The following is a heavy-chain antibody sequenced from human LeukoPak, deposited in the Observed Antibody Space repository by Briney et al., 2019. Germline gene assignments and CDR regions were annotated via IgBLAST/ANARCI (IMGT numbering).Heavy chain of an antibody. CDR2: INPNSGGT. J-gene: IGHJ3*02. CDR1: GYTFTSYD. D-gene: IGHD3-22*01. V-gene: IGHV1-2*02. Sequence: ASVKVSCKASGYTFTSYDINWVRQATGQGLEWMGWINPNSGGTNYAQKFQGRVTMTRDTSISTAYMELSRLRSDDTAVYYCARTRDSSGSTDAFDIWGQGTMVTVSS. CDR3: ARTRDSSGSTDAFDI.